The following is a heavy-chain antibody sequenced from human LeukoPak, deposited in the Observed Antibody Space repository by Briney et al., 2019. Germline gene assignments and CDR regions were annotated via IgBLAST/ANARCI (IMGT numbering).Heavy chain of an antibody. V-gene: IGHV1-8*03. D-gene: IGHD3-3*01. CDR2: MNPNSGNT. CDR3: ARGILRFLEWLRTELDY. Sequence: ASVKVSCKASGYTFTSYDINWVRQATGQGLEWMGWMNPNSGNTGYAQKFQGRVTITWNTSISTAYMELSSLRSEDTTVYYCARGILRFLEWLRTELDYWGQGTLVTVSS. CDR1: GYTFTSYD. J-gene: IGHJ4*02.